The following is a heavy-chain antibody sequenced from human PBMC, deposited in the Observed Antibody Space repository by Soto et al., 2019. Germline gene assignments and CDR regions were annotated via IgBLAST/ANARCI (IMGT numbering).Heavy chain of an antibody. J-gene: IGHJ2*01. CDR3: AKVLSGSYPCWYFDL. Sequence: EVQLLESGGGLVQPGGSLRLSCAASGFTFSSYAMNWVRQAPGQGLEWVSSISVTGGSTYYADSVKGRFTISRDNSKNTLYLQMNSLRAEDTAVYHCAKVLSGSYPCWYFDLWGRGTLATVSS. D-gene: IGHD1-26*01. CDR1: GFTFSSYA. CDR2: ISVTGGST. V-gene: IGHV3-23*01.